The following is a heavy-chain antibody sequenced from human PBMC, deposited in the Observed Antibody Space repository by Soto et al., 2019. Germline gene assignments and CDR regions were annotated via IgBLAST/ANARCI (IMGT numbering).Heavy chain of an antibody. CDR2: IYYSAST. J-gene: IGHJ6*02. CDR3: ARDSRTPSGGMDV. Sequence: SETLSLTCTVSGGFINSGDYLWTWIRQFPGKGLEWIGGIYYSASTYYNPALVSRITISLDTSKNQFSLKLTSVTAADTAVYYCARDSRTPSGGMDVWGQGTTVTVSS. V-gene: IGHV4-30-4*01. CDR1: GGFINSGDYL.